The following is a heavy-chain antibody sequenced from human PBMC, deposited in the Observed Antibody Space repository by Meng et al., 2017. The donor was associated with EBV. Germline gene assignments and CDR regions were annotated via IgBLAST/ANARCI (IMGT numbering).Heavy chain of an antibody. CDR2: IIPIFGTA. J-gene: IGHJ4*02. CDR3: ASESGRGFTPDY. D-gene: IGHD3-10*01. Sequence: GKWGQSGAEVKKPGSSVKVSCKASGGTFSSYAISWVRQAPGQGLEWMGGIIPIFGTANYAQKFQGRVTITADESTSTHYMDLSGLRSEDTAVYYCASESGRGFTPDYWGQGTLVTVPQ. CDR1: GGTFSSYA. V-gene: IGHV1-69*01.